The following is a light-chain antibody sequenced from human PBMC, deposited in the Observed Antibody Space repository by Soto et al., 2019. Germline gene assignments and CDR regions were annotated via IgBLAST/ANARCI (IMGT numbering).Light chain of an antibody. CDR3: QQYNTYART. CDR1: QSVSGW. CDR2: KAS. Sequence: DIQMTQSPSTLSASVGDRVTITCRASQSVSGWLAWYQQKPGKAPKLLIYKASNLESGVPSRFSGSGSGTEFTLTISSLQPDDFVTYYCQQYNTYARTFGQGTKVEIK. J-gene: IGKJ1*01. V-gene: IGKV1-5*03.